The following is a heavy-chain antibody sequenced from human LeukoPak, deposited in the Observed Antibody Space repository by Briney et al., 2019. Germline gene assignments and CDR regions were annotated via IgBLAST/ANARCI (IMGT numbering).Heavy chain of an antibody. CDR2: IYYSGST. Sequence: SETLSLTCTVSGGSISSYYWSWIRQPPGKGLEWIGYIYYSGSTNYNPSLKSRVTISVDTSKNQFSLKLSSVTAADTAVYYCARESQEDHYYHYGMDVWGQGTTVTVSS. J-gene: IGHJ6*02. V-gene: IGHV4-59*01. CDR3: ARESQEDHYYHYGMDV. CDR1: GGSISSYY.